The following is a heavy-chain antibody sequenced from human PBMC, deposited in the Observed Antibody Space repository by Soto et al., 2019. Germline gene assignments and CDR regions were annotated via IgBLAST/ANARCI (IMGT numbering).Heavy chain of an antibody. Sequence: GGSLRLSCAASGFTFSSYSMNWVRQAPGKGLEWVSSISSSSSYIYYADSVKGRFTISRDNAKNSLYLQMNSLRAEDTAVYYCARALVGGAVAGIPHWGQGTLVTVS. J-gene: IGHJ4*02. CDR3: ARALVGGAVAGIPH. CDR1: GFTFSSYS. V-gene: IGHV3-21*01. D-gene: IGHD6-19*01. CDR2: ISSSSSYI.